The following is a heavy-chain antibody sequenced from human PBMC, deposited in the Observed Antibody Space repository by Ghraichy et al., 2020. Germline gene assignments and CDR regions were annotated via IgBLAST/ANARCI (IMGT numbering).Heavy chain of an antibody. J-gene: IGHJ4*02. CDR3: ARDPRRPYSYGAEEPFDY. V-gene: IGHV1-2*02. CDR2: INPNSGGT. CDR1: GYTFTGYY. Sequence: ASVKVSCKASGYTFTGYYMHWVRQAPGQGLEWMGWINPNSGGTNYAQKFQGRVTMTRDTSISTAYMELSRLRSDDTAVYYCARDPRRPYSYGAEEPFDYWGQGTLVTVSS. D-gene: IGHD5-18*01.